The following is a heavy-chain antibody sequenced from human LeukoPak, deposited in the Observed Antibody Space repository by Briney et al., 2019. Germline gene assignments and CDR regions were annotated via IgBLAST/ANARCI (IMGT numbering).Heavy chain of an antibody. V-gene: IGHV3-15*05. Sequence: GGSLRLSCAASGFTFSPAWMTWVRQAPGKGLEWVGRSRSNTDGGTADYAASVKGRFTISRDDSKNTLFLQMDSLKNEDTAVYYCTTNSPLGTIMPWGQGTLVTVSS. CDR3: TTNSPLGTIMP. CDR1: GFTFSPAW. J-gene: IGHJ5*02. D-gene: IGHD3-16*01. CDR2: SRSNTDGGTA.